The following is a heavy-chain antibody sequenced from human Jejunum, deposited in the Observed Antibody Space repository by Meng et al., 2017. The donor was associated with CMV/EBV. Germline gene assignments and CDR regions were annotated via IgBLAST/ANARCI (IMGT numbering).Heavy chain of an antibody. CDR2: IRTEGYGGTA. Sequence: TLGEHAMAWVRKAPGKGLEWVGLIRTEGYGGTAEYAASVKGTFTISRDNSNNLVHLQMSDLRAEDTSVYYCARWGGEGSTSGFDYWGQGTLVTVSS. CDR3: ARWGGEGSTSGFDY. V-gene: IGHV3-49*04. CDR1: TLGEHA. D-gene: IGHD2/OR15-2a*01. J-gene: IGHJ4*02.